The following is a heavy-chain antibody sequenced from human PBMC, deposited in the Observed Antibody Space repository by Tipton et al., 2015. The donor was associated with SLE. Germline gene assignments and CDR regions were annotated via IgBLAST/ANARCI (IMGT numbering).Heavy chain of an antibody. CDR2: IWYDGSNK. J-gene: IGHJ4*02. CDR1: GFTFSSYG. Sequence: SGFTFSSYGMHWVRQAPGKGLEWVAVIWYDGSNKYYADSVRGRFTISRDNSKNTLYLQMNSLRAEDTAVYYCARDREGLPDYWGQGTLVTVSS. CDR3: ARDREGLPDY. D-gene: IGHD2-21*02. V-gene: IGHV3-33*01.